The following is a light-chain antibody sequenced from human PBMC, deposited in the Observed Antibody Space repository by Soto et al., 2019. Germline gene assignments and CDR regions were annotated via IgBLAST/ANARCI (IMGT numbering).Light chain of an antibody. CDR2: AAS. Sequence: DIQMTQSPSSLSASVGDRVTITCRASQSISSYLNWYQQKPGKAPKLLIYAASSLQSGVPSRFSGSGSGTDFTLTISSLQPEDFATYYCQQSYSTITFGQGTRWRLN. J-gene: IGKJ5*01. CDR3: QQSYSTIT. CDR1: QSISSY. V-gene: IGKV1-39*01.